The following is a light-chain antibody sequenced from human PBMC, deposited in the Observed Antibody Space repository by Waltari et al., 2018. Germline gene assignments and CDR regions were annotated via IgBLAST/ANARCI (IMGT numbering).Light chain of an antibody. J-gene: IGKJ1*01. CDR1: QSITNW. Sequence: DIQMTQSPSTLSASVGDRVTITCRASQSITNWFAWYQQKPGKAPKLLIYRASNLESGVPSRFSGSGSGTEFTLTISSLQTDDFATYYCQQYDNYWTFGQGTKVEIK. V-gene: IGKV1-5*03. CDR2: RAS. CDR3: QQYDNYWT.